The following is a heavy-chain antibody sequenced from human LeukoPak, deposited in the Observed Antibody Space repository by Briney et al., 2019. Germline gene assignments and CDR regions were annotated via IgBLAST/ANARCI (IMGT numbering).Heavy chain of an antibody. CDR3: AKPFDGVVVTDFDY. Sequence: GGSLRLSCAASGFTFNDYGMHWVRQAPGKGLEWVAVIRYDGSTIYYADSVKGRFTISRDDSKNTLFLQMNSLRAEDTAVYYCAKPFDGVVVTDFDYWGQGTLVTVSS. CDR1: GFTFNDYG. J-gene: IGHJ4*02. D-gene: IGHD3-3*01. V-gene: IGHV3-33*03. CDR2: IRYDGSTI.